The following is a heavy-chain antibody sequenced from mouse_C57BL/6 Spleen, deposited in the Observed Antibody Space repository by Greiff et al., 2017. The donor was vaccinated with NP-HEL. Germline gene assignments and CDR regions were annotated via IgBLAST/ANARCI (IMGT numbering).Heavy chain of an antibody. D-gene: IGHD1-1*01. Sequence: VQLQQSGPELVKPGASVKISCKASGYTFTDYYMNWVKQSHGKSLEWIGDINPNNGGTSYNQKFKGKATLTVDKSSSTAYMELRSLTSEDSAVYYCAILRGFAYWGQGTLVTVSA. CDR1: GYTFTDYY. CDR3: AILRGFAY. J-gene: IGHJ3*01. V-gene: IGHV1-26*01. CDR2: INPNNGGT.